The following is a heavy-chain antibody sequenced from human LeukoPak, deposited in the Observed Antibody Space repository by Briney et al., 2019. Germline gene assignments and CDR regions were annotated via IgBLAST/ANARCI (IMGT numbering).Heavy chain of an antibody. D-gene: IGHD2-2*01. Sequence: PGGSLRLSCTVSGFTFSRQALHWVRQPPGRGLEWVAVISYDGSSKYYSDSVQGRFTISRDNSRNTVYLQMNSLGPEDTAIYFCARDKWEYCRSSTCYGRIDNSWGQGTLVTVSS. V-gene: IGHV3-30*04. CDR1: GFTFSRQA. CDR3: ARDKWEYCRSSTCYGRIDNS. CDR2: ISYDGSSK. J-gene: IGHJ4*02.